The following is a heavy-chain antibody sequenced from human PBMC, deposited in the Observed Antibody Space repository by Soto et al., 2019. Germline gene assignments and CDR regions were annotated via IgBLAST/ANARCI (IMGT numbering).Heavy chain of an antibody. CDR3: ARALPSYYYYGMDV. J-gene: IGHJ6*02. CDR2: INHSGST. CDR1: GGSFSGYY. V-gene: IGHV4-34*01. Sequence: SETLSLTCAVYGGSFSGYYWSWIRQPPGKGLEWIGEINHSGSTNYNPSLKSRVTISVDTSKNQFSLKLSSVTAADTAVYYCARALPSYYYYGMDVRGQGTTVTSP.